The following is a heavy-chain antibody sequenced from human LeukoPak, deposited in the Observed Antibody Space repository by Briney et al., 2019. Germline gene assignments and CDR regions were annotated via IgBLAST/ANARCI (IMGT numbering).Heavy chain of an antibody. J-gene: IGHJ4*02. CDR1: GFTFDDYA. CDR3: AKAPLGYSCSWFDY. V-gene: IGHV3-9*01. Sequence: GRSLRLSCAASGFTFDDYAMHWVRQAPGKGLEWVSGISWNSGSIGYADSVKGRFTISRDNAKNSLYLQMNSLRAEDTALYYCAKAPLGYSCSWFDYWGQGTLVTVSS. D-gene: IGHD6-13*01. CDR2: ISWNSGSI.